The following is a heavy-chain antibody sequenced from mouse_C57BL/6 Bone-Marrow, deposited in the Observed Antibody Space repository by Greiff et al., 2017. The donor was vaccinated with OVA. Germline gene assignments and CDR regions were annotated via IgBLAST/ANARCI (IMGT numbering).Heavy chain of an antibody. CDR2: IYPRSGNT. Sequence: QVQLKESGAELARPGASVKLSCKASGYTFTSYGISWVKQRTGQGLEWIGEIYPRSGNTYYNEKFKGKATLTADKSSSTAYMELRSLTSEDSAVYFCARGTTVAHYLDYWGQGTTLTVSS. CDR3: ARGTTVAHYLDY. J-gene: IGHJ2*01. V-gene: IGHV1-81*01. CDR1: GYTFTSYG. D-gene: IGHD1-1*01.